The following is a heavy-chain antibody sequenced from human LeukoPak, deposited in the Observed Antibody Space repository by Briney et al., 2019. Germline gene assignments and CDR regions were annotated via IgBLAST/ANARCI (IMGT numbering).Heavy chain of an antibody. Sequence: SETLSLTCTVSGGSISSHYWSWIRQPPGRGLEWIGYISYTGSTNYNPSLKSRVTISVDTSKKQFSLKLSSVTAADTAVYYCAREEGYNSFGYWGQGTLVTVSS. J-gene: IGHJ4*02. CDR2: ISYTGST. D-gene: IGHD5-24*01. CDR1: GGSISSHY. CDR3: AREEGYNSFGY. V-gene: IGHV4-59*11.